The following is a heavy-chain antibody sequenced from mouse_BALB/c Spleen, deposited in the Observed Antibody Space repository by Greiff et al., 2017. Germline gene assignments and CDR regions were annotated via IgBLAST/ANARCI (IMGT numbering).Heavy chain of an antibody. V-gene: IGHV5-6-4*01. CDR3: TRDRHYYGSSPYAMDY. Sequence: EVKLQESGGGLVKPGGSLKLSCAASGFTFSSYTMSWVRQTPEKRLEWVATISSGGSYTYYPDSVKGRFTISRDNAKNTLYLQMSSLKSEDTAMYYCTRDRHYYGSSPYAMDYWGQGTSVTVSS. CDR1: GFTFSSYT. D-gene: IGHD1-1*01. J-gene: IGHJ4*01. CDR2: ISSGGSYT.